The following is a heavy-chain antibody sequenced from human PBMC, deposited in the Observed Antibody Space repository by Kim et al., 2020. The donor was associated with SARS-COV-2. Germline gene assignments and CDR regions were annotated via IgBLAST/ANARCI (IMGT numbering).Heavy chain of an antibody. D-gene: IGHD6-13*01. CDR3: ARGGEEIAAAGTIYYYMDV. J-gene: IGHJ6*03. V-gene: IGHV4-34*01. Sequence: SRVTISVDTSKNQFSLKLSSVTAADTAVYYCARGGEEIAAAGTIYYYMDVWGKGTTVTVSS.